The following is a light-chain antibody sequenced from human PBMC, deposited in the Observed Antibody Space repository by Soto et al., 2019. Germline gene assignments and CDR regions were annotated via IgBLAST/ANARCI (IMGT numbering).Light chain of an antibody. CDR1: NSNIGRYS. CDR2: SDA. V-gene: IGLV1-44*01. CDR3: AAWDDNLNGPL. J-gene: IGLJ3*02. Sequence: QSVLTQPPSLSGTPGQRVTISCSGSNSNIGRYSVNWYQHFPGTAPKILIYSDAERPSVVPDRFSGSKSGTSASLAISGLPSEDEAEYYCAAWDDNLNGPLFGGGTKLTVL.